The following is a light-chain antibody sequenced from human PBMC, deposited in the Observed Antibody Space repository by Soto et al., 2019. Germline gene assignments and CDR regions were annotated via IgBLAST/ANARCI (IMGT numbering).Light chain of an antibody. V-gene: IGKV3-20*01. CDR1: QSVSSSY. CDR3: QRYGSSPVT. CDR2: GAS. J-gene: IGKJ4*01. Sequence: EIVLTQSPGTLSLSPGERATLSCRASQSVSSSYLAWYQQKPGQAPRLHIYGASSRATGIPDRFSGSGSGTDFTLTIGSLEHEDFAVYYCQRYGSSPVTFGGGTKVEIK.